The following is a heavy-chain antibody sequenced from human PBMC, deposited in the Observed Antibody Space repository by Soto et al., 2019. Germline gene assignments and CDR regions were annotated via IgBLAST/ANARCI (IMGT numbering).Heavy chain of an antibody. D-gene: IGHD3-9*01. V-gene: IGHV4-59*01. Sequence: SGPLSLTSRVSGSDMTTSYGSGPRQSPGKGLEWIGHIYDTGSTSYNPSLKSRVTISVDTSNKQFSLRLSAVTAADTVVYYCARCPIDHNWSGPWGQGALVTVSS. CDR1: GSDMTTSY. CDR3: ARCPIDHNWSGP. J-gene: IGHJ5*02. CDR2: IYDTGST.